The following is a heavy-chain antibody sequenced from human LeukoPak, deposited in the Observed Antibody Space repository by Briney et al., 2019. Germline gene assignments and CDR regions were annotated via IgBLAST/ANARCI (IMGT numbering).Heavy chain of an antibody. D-gene: IGHD6-13*01. V-gene: IGHV3-30-3*01. Sequence: GRSLRLSCAASGFTFSSYAMHWVRQAPGKGLEWVAVISYDGSNKYYADSVKGRFTISRDNSKNTLYLQMNSLRAEDTAVYYCARGRIAAAGPDYYYGMDVWGQGTTVTVSS. CDR1: GFTFSSYA. J-gene: IGHJ6*02. CDR2: ISYDGSNK. CDR3: ARGRIAAAGPDYYYGMDV.